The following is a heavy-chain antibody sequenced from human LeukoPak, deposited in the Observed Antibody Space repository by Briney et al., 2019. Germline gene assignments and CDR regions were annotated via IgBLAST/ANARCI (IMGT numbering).Heavy chain of an antibody. J-gene: IGHJ6*04. CDR3: AELGITMIGGV. D-gene: IGHD3-10*02. Sequence: GGSLRLSCAASGFTLSSYSMNWVRQAPGKGLEWVSSISSSGSYIYYADSVRGRFTISRDNARNSLFLQMNSLRAEDTAVYYCAELGITMIGGVWGKGTTVTISS. CDR2: ISSSGSYI. V-gene: IGHV3-21*01. CDR1: GFTLSSYS.